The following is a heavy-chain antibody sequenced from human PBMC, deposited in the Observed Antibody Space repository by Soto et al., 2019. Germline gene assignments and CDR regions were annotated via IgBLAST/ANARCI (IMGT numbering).Heavy chain of an antibody. CDR1: GYSISSGYY. Sequence: NPSETLSLTCAVSGYSISSGYYWGWIRQPPGKGLEWIGSIYHSGSTYYNPSLKSRVTISVDTSKNQFSLKLSSVTAADTAVYYCARDPVAAAGGGLYYYGMDVWGQGTTVTVSS. CDR3: ARDPVAAAGGGLYYYGMDV. D-gene: IGHD6-13*01. J-gene: IGHJ6*02. CDR2: IYHSGST. V-gene: IGHV4-38-2*02.